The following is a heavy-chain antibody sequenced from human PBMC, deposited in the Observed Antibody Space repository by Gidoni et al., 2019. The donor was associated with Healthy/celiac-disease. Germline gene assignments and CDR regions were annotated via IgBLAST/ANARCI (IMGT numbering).Heavy chain of an antibody. D-gene: IGHD3-10*01. CDR2: IKSKTDGGTT. CDR1: GFTFSNAW. Sequence: EVQLVESGGGLVKPGGSLRLSCAASGFTFSNAWMSWVRQAPGKGVEWVGRIKSKTDGGTTDYAAPVKGRFTISRDDSKNTLYLQMNSLKTEDTAVYYCTTEKVTMVRGVSQGAFDIWGQGTMVTVSS. V-gene: IGHV3-15*01. CDR3: TTEKVTMVRGVSQGAFDI. J-gene: IGHJ3*02.